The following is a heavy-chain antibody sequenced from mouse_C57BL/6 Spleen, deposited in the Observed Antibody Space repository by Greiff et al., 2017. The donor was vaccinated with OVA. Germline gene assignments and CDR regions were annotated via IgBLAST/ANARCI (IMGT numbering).Heavy chain of an antibody. J-gene: IGHJ1*03. V-gene: IGHV3-6*01. CDR2: ISYDGSN. CDR3: ARGGFGGYWYFDV. Sequence: EVKLQESGPGLVKPSQSLSLTCSVTGYSITSGYYWNWIRQFPGNKLEWMGYISYDGSNNYNPSLKNRISITRDTSKNQFFLKLNSVTTEDTATYYCARGGFGGYWYFDVWGTGTTVTVSS. CDR1: GYSITSGYY.